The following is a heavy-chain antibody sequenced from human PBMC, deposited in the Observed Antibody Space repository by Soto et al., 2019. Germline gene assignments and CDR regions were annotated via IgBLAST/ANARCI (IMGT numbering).Heavy chain of an antibody. CDR1: GFPFRSYW. V-gene: IGHV3-74*01. J-gene: IGHJ4*02. CDR3: ARVATGAYYFDY. D-gene: IGHD6-13*01. Sequence: GGSLSLSCTASGFPFRSYWMHWVRQAPGKGLVWVSRINPDGSTTSYADSVKGRFTISRDSAKDTLYLQMNSLRAEDTAVYYCARVATGAYYFDYWGQGTLVTVSS. CDR2: INPDGSTT.